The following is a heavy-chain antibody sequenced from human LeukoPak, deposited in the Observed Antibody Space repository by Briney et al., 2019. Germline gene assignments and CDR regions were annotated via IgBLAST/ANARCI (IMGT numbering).Heavy chain of an antibody. J-gene: IGHJ4*02. Sequence: SETLSLTCTVSGGSISSHYWSWIRQPPGKGLEWIGYIDYSGGTNYNPSLKSRVTMSVDTSKNQFSLKLSSVTAADTAVYYCASSDDYGGTFDYWGQGTLVTVSS. CDR2: IDYSGGT. D-gene: IGHD4-23*01. V-gene: IGHV4-59*11. CDR1: GGSISSHY. CDR3: ASSDDYGGTFDY.